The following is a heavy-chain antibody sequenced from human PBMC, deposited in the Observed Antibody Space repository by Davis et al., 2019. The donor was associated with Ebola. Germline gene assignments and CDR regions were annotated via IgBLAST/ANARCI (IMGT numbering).Heavy chain of an antibody. Sequence: AASAKVSCKASGYTFTSYDINWVRQATGQGLEWMGWMNPNSGNTGYAQKFQGRVTMTRNTSISTAYMELSSLRSEDTAVYYCARVHQVAHYDSSGYYLTAEYFQHWGQGTLVTVSS. D-gene: IGHD3-22*01. CDR2: MNPNSGNT. J-gene: IGHJ1*01. CDR1: GYTFTSYD. V-gene: IGHV1-8*01. CDR3: ARVHQVAHYDSSGYYLTAEYFQH.